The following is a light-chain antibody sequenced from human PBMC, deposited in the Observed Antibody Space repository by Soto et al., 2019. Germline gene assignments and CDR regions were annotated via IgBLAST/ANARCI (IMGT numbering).Light chain of an antibody. J-gene: IGKJ1*01. V-gene: IGKV1-13*02. CDR1: QDISSY. CDR2: DAS. CDR3: QQYHSYSQT. Sequence: AIQLTQSPSSXSXXVXXXXXXXXRASQDISSYLGWYQQKPGKAPRLLIYDASSLESGVPSRFSGSGSGTEFTLTISSLQPDDFATYYCQQYHSYSQTFGQGTKVDIK.